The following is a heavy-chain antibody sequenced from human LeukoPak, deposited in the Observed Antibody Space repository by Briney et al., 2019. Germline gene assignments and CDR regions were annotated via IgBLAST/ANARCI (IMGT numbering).Heavy chain of an antibody. J-gene: IGHJ5*02. CDR3: ARDSTYYYDSSGDNWFDP. D-gene: IGHD3-22*01. Sequence: EPSETLSLTCTVSGGSISSYYWSWIRQPAGKGLEWIGRIYTSGSTNYNPSLKSRVTMSVDTSKNQFSLKLSSVTAADTAVYYCARDSTYYYDSSGDNWFDPWGHGTLVTVPS. V-gene: IGHV4-4*07. CDR2: IYTSGST. CDR1: GGSISSYY.